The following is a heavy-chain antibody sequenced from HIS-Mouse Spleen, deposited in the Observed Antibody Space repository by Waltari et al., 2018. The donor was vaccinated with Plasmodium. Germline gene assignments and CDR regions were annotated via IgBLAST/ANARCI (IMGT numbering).Heavy chain of an antibody. J-gene: IGHJ6*02. CDR3: ARLYYDFWSGYYPYGMDV. CDR1: GFTFSSYA. V-gene: IGHV3-30*04. D-gene: IGHD3-3*01. Sequence: QVQLVESGGGVVQPGRSLRLSCAASGFTFSSYAMQWVRQAPGKGLEWVAFISYDGSNKYYADSVKGRFTISRDNSKNTLYLQMNSLRAEDTAVYYCARLYYDFWSGYYPYGMDVWGQGTTVTVSS. CDR2: ISYDGSNK.